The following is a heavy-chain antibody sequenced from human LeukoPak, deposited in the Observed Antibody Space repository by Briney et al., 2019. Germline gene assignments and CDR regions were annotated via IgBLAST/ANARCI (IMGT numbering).Heavy chain of an antibody. J-gene: IGHJ4*02. D-gene: IGHD3-22*01. CDR1: GFAVGSNY. CDR2: IYSGGAI. CDR3: AKGLDYHDSSGTYDY. Sequence: GGSLRLSCGASGFAVGSNYMSWVRQAPGKGLEWVSLIYSGGAIRYADSVKGRFTISRDNSKNTLYLQMNSLRAEDTAVYYCAKGLDYHDSSGTYDYWGQGTLVTVSS. V-gene: IGHV3-53*01.